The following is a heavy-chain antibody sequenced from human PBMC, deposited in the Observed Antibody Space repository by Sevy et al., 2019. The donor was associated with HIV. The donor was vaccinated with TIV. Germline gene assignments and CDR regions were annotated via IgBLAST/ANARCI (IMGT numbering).Heavy chain of an antibody. D-gene: IGHD3-9*01. CDR2: ISYNGDNA. Sequence: GGSLRLSCAASGFAFRTYAFHWVRQAPGRGLEWVGLISYNGDNACYANSVRGRFTISRDNSMNTLYLELNNLTPDDPAVYYCARGPEWELTSFLSHWGQGTLVTVSS. CDR3: ARGPEWELTSFLSH. J-gene: IGHJ4*02. V-gene: IGHV3-30-3*01. CDR1: GFAFRTYA.